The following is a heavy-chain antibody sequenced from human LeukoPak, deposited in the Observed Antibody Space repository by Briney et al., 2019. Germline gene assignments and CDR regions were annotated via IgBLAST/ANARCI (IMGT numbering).Heavy chain of an antibody. Sequence: ASVKVSCKASGYTFTGYYMHWVRQAPGQGLEWMGWINPNSGGTNYAQKFQGRVTMTRDTSISTAYMELSRLRSDDTAVYYCARGATMVGYYGMDVWGQWTTVTVSS. J-gene: IGHJ6*02. CDR3: ARGATMVGYYGMDV. CDR2: INPNSGGT. V-gene: IGHV1-2*02. D-gene: IGHD5-12*01. CDR1: GYTFTGYY.